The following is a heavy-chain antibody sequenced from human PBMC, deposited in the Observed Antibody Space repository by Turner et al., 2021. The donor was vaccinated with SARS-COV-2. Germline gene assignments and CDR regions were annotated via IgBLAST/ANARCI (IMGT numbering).Heavy chain of an antibody. Sequence: QVQLRQSGAEVKKPGAPVTVSAKASGYAFSGYYLHGVRQAPGQGREWMGWINPNRGGTKYAQKFKGRVTMTRDTSMNTAYMELNRLTADDSAVYFCARDEYSSASSFQDMDVWGSGTTVTVSS. V-gene: IGHV1-2*02. D-gene: IGHD5-18*01. CDR3: ARDEYSSASSFQDMDV. CDR1: GYAFSGYY. J-gene: IGHJ6*03. CDR2: INPNRGGT.